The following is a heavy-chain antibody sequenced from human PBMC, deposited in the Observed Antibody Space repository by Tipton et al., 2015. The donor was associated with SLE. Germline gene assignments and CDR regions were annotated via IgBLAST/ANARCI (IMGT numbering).Heavy chain of an antibody. D-gene: IGHD3-10*01. Sequence: QSGPEVKKPGASVKVSCKAYGYTFTSYYMHWVRQAPGQGLQWMGIINPKDNSTSYAQKFQGRVTMTRNTSTTTAYMELSSLTSEDTAVYYCTRDLRFTMVQGVEYWGQGTLVTVSS. CDR3: TRDLRFTMVQGVEY. V-gene: IGHV1-46*01. CDR1: GYTFTSYY. J-gene: IGHJ4*02. CDR2: INPKDNST.